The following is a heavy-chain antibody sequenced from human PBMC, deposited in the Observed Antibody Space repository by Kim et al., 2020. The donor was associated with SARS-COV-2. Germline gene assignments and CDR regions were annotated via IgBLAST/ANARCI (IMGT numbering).Heavy chain of an antibody. V-gene: IGHV4-39*01. CDR2: IYYSGST. D-gene: IGHD3-16*02. J-gene: IGHJ4*02. CDR3: ARSGSGEEYDYVWGSYRLDRYFDY. Sequence: SETLSLTCTVSGGSISSSSYYWGWIRQPPGKGLEWIGSIYYSGSTYYNPSLKSRVTISVDTSKNQFSLKLSSVTAADTAVYYCARSGSGEEYDYVWGSYRLDRYFDYWGQGTLVTVSS. CDR1: GGSISSSSYY.